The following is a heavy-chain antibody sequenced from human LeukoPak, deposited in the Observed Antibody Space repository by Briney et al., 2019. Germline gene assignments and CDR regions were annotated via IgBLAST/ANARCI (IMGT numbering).Heavy chain of an antibody. V-gene: IGHV1-18*01. CDR2: ISAYNGNT. J-gene: IGHJ3*02. CDR1: GYTFTSYG. Sequence: ASVKVSCKASGYTFTSYGISWVRQAPGQGLERMGLISAYNGNTNYAQKLQGRVTMTTDTSTSTAYMELRRLRSEDTAVYYCASSDYGDYVYDAYDIWGQGTMVTVSS. CDR3: ASSDYGDYVYDAYDI. D-gene: IGHD4-17*01.